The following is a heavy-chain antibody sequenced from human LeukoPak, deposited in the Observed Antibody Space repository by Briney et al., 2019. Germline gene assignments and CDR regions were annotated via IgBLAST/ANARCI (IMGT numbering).Heavy chain of an antibody. Sequence: SETLSLTCTVSGGSISSYYWSWIRQPPGKGLEWIGYMYYSGSTNYNPSTNYNPSLKSRVTISVDTSKNQFSLKLSSVTAADTAVYYCAIPREGLRNLRAFDYWGQGTLVTVSS. CDR2: MYYSGST. CDR3: AIPREGLRNLRAFDY. CDR1: GGSISSYY. V-gene: IGHV4-59*12. D-gene: IGHD5-12*01. J-gene: IGHJ4*02.